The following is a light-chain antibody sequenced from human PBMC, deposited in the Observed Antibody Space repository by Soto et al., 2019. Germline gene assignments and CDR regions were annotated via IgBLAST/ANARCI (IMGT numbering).Light chain of an antibody. CDR1: SSDVGGYNY. CDR3: SSYTSSSTLYA. J-gene: IGLJ1*01. CDR2: EVS. Sequence: QSVLTQPASVSGSPGQSITISCTGTSSDVGGYNYVSWYQQYPGKAPKLMIYEVSNRPSGVSNRFSGSKSGNTASLTISGLQAEDEADYYCSSYTSSSTLYAFGTGTKVTVL. V-gene: IGLV2-14*01.